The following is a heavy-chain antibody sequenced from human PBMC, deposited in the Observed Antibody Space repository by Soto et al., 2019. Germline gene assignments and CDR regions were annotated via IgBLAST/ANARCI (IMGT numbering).Heavy chain of an antibody. V-gene: IGHV4-34*01. D-gene: IGHD3-16*01. CDR3: ARGMNPQDY. J-gene: IGHJ4*02. Sequence: SETLSLTCAVYGGSFSGYYWSWIRQPPGKGLEWIGEINHSGTTYFNPSLKSRVTMAIDTSKNQFSLSLASVAAADTAMYYCARGMNPQDYWGQGTLVTVSS. CDR2: INHSGTT. CDR1: GGSFSGYY.